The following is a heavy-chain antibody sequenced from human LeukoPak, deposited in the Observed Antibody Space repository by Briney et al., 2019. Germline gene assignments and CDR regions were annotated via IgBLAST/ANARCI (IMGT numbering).Heavy chain of an antibody. J-gene: IGHJ5*02. D-gene: IGHD5-18*01. Sequence: GASVKVSCKASGYTFTSYYMHWVRQAPGQGLEWMGIINPGGGSTSYAQKFQGRVTMTRDTSTSTVYMELSSLRSEDTAVYYCARQPSNTAMVPLFDPWGQGTLVTVSS. CDR2: INPGGGST. CDR3: ARQPSNTAMVPLFDP. CDR1: GYTFTSYY. V-gene: IGHV1-46*01.